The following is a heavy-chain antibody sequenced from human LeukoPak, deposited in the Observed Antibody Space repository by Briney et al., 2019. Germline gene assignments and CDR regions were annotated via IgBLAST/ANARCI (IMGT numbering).Heavy chain of an antibody. J-gene: IGHJ5*02. V-gene: IGHV1-8*01. CDR2: MNPNSGNT. Sequence: ASVKVSCKASGYTFTSYDINWVRQATGQGLEWMGWMNPNSGNTGYAQKFQGRVTMTRNTSISTAYMELSSLRSEDTAVYYCAREGNRGNWFDPWGQGTLVTVSS. CDR1: GYTFTSYD. CDR3: AREGNRGNWFDP.